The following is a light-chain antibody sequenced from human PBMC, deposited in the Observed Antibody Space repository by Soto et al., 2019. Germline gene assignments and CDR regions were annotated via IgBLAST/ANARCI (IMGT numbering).Light chain of an antibody. CDR1: QGFTNY. V-gene: IGKV1-16*01. Sequence: DFQMTQSPSSLSASVGDTVTLTCRASQGFTNYLAWYQQKPGKAPKLLIYAASTLQSGVPSRFSGSGSGTDFTLTISSLQPDDFATYYCQQYNSYSRTFGQGTKVDIK. CDR3: QQYNSYSRT. CDR2: AAS. J-gene: IGKJ1*01.